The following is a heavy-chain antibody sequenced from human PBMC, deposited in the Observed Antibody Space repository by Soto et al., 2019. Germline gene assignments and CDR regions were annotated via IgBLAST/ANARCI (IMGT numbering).Heavy chain of an antibody. J-gene: IGHJ2*01. Sequence: EVQLVESGGGLVQPGGSLRLSCAASEFTVSRNYMTWVRQAPGKGREWVSVIYGDGKTNYADSVKGRFTVSRDSSKNTLYLQLNSLRHEDTALYYCCGPSTVTINWYFDLWGRGTLVTVSS. CDR1: EFTVSRNY. D-gene: IGHD4-17*01. CDR2: IYGDGKT. CDR3: CGPSTVTINWYFDL. V-gene: IGHV3-66*01.